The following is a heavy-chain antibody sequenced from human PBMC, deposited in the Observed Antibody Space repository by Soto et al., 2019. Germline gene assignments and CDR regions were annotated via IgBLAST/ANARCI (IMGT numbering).Heavy chain of an antibody. V-gene: IGHV3-23*01. CDR2: ISGSGGST. D-gene: IGHD3-3*01. J-gene: IGHJ3*02. CDR3: AKYVLRFLGYGAEAFDI. Sequence: GGSLRLSCAASGFTFSSYAMSWVRQAPGKGLEWVSAISGSGGSTYYADSVKGRFTISRDNSKNTLYLQMNSLRAEDTAVYYCAKYVLRFLGYGAEAFDIWGQGTMVTVSS. CDR1: GFTFSSYA.